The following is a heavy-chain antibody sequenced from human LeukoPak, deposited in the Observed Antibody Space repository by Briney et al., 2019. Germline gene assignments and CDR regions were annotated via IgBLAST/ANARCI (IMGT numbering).Heavy chain of an antibody. CDR2: ISSSSSTI. V-gene: IGHV3-48*04. CDR1: GFTFSSYS. J-gene: IGHJ4*02. Sequence: GGSLRLSCAASGFTFSSYSMNWVRQAPGKGLEWVSYISSSSSTIYYADSVKGRFTISRDNAKNSLYLQMSSLRAEDTAVYYCAKEGSGSYWGQGTLVTVSS. D-gene: IGHD1-26*01. CDR3: AKEGSGSY.